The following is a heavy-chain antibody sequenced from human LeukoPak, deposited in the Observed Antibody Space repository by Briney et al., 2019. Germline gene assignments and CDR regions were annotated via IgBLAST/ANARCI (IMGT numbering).Heavy chain of an antibody. D-gene: IGHD6-13*01. V-gene: IGHV1-3*01. CDR2: INAGNGNT. Sequence: ASVKVSCKASGCTFTSYAMHRVRQAPGQRLEWMGWINAGNGNTKYSQKFQGRVTITRDTSASTAYMELSSLRSEDTAVYYCANHYSSSSWPEYFQHWGQGTLVTVSS. CDR1: GCTFTSYA. CDR3: ANHYSSSSWPEYFQH. J-gene: IGHJ1*01.